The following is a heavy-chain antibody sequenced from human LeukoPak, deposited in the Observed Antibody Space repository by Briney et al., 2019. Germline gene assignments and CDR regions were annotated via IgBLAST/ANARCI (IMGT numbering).Heavy chain of an antibody. CDR2: ISYDGSNK. CDR3: AKDFVGATGLFDP. J-gene: IGHJ5*02. CDR1: GFKFSDYG. Sequence: GRSLRLSCVASGFKFSDYGMHWVRQAPGKGLEWVAVISYDGSNKYYADSVKGRFTISRDNSKNTLYLQMNSLRAEDTAVYYCAKDFVGATGLFDPWGQGTLVTVSS. D-gene: IGHD1-26*01. V-gene: IGHV3-30*18.